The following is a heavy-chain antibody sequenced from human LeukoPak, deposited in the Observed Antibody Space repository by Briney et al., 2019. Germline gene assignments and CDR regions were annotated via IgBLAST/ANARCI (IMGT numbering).Heavy chain of an antibody. CDR2: ISGSGGGT. D-gene: IGHD3-9*01. CDR1: GFTFSTYA. CDR3: ARVGDHYDILTGFDY. V-gene: IGHV3-23*01. J-gene: IGHJ4*02. Sequence: GGSLRLSCAASGFTFSTYAMSWVRQAAGKGLEWVSLISGSGGGTYYADSVKGRFTISRDNSKNTLYLQMNSLRAEDTAVYYCARVGDHYDILTGFDYWGQGTLVTVSS.